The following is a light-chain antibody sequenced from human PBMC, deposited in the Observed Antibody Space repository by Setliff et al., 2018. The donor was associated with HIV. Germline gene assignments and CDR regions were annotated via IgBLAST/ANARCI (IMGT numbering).Light chain of an antibody. J-gene: IGLJ1*01. Sequence: QSVLAQPPSVSGAPGQRVVISCTGSSSNIGAGYDVHWYQQRPGTAPKLLIYRYNNRPTGVPDRFSASKSDISASLAITGLQPDDEADYYCQSYDQTLREVFGTGTKVTVL. CDR3: QSYDQTLREV. V-gene: IGLV1-40*01. CDR2: RYN. CDR1: SSNIGAGYD.